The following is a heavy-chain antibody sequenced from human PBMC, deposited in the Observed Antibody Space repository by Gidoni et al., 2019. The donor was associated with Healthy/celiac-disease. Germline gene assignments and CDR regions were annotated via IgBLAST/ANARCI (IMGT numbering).Heavy chain of an antibody. J-gene: IGHJ6*02. CDR3: ARGLTTVTPYDNFHYYGMDV. CDR2: IIPIFGTA. CDR1: GGTFSSYA. V-gene: IGHV1-69*01. D-gene: IGHD4-17*01. Sequence: QVQLVQSGAEVKKPGSSVKVSCKASGGTFSSYAISWVRQAPGQGLEWMGGIIPIFGTANYAQKFQGRVTITADESTSTAYMELSSLRSEDTAVYYCARGLTTVTPYDNFHYYGMDVWGQGTTVTVSS.